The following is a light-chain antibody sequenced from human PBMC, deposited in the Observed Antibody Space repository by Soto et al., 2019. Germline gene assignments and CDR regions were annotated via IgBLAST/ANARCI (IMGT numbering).Light chain of an antibody. CDR3: SSYADRNSVV. Sequence: QSSLTQPPSASGSPGQSVTISCTGTSSDVGGYNFVSWYQQHPGKAPKLLISEVSRRPSGVPDRFSGSKSGNTASLTVSGLQAADEADYYCSSYADRNSVVFGGGTKLTVL. J-gene: IGLJ2*01. V-gene: IGLV2-8*01. CDR2: EVS. CDR1: SSDVGGYNF.